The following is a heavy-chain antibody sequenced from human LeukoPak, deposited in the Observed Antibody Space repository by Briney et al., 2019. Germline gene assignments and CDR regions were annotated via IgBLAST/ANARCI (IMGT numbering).Heavy chain of an antibody. Sequence: GGSLRLSCAASGFTFSDYYMSWIRQAPGKGLEWVSYISSSSSYTNYADSMKGRFTISRDNAKNSLYLQMNSLRAEDTAVYYCARGPPVVVTARFDYWGQGTLVTVSS. CDR1: GFTFSDYY. D-gene: IGHD2-21*02. J-gene: IGHJ4*02. V-gene: IGHV3-11*06. CDR2: ISSSSSYT. CDR3: ARGPPVVVTARFDY.